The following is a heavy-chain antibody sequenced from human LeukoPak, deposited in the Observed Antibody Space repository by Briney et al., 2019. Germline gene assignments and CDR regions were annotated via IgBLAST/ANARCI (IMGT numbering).Heavy chain of an antibody. Sequence: GGSLRLSCETSGFTFNNYAVSWVRQAPGKGLEWVANIKKDGSEKYYVDSVKGRFTISRDNAKNSVYLQMNSLRAEDTAVYYCATGNHDYWGQGALVTVSS. D-gene: IGHD1-14*01. CDR3: ATGNHDY. J-gene: IGHJ4*02. V-gene: IGHV3-7*01. CDR2: IKKDGSEK. CDR1: GFTFNNYA.